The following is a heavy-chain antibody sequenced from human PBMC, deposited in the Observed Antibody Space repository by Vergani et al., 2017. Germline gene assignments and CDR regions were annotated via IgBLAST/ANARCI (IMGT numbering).Heavy chain of an antibody. CDR2: ISGPGLST. Sequence: EVHLLESGGGLVQLGGSLRLPCAASGFTFSNSAVSWVRQAPGRGLAWVSIISGPGLSTYYAYSVKGRFSISRDNSKNTVFLQMHSLRAEDTAIYYCAKGVYCSSTSCYGGRGYYYGMGVWGQXP. V-gene: IGHV3-23*01. CDR1: GFTFSNSA. CDR3: AKGVYCSSTSCYGGRGYYYGMGV. D-gene: IGHD2-2*01. J-gene: IGHJ6*02.